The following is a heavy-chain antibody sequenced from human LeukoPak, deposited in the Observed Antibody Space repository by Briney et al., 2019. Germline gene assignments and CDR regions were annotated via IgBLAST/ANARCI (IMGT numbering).Heavy chain of an antibody. D-gene: IGHD5-12*01. Sequence: PGGSLRLSCAASGFTFSSYAMSWVRQAPGKGLEWVSAISCSDGSTYDADSVKGRTTISRDNSKNTLYMQMNSLRAEDTAVYYCAKDRQIVATILDYWGQGTLVTVSS. CDR3: AKDRQIVATILDY. CDR2: ISCSDGST. J-gene: IGHJ4*02. V-gene: IGHV3-23*01. CDR1: GFTFSSYA.